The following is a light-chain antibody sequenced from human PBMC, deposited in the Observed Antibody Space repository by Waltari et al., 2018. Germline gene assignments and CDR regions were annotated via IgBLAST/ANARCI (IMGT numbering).Light chain of an antibody. V-gene: IGLV2-8*01. CDR2: EVT. Sequence: QSALTQPPSASGSPGQSVTISCPGISSDVGGYTYVSWYQQHPDKAPKLMIYEVTRRPSGVPDRFSGSKSGNTASLTVSGLQADDEADYYCISYAGSDNLVFGGGTKLTVL. CDR3: ISYAGSDNLV. J-gene: IGLJ2*01. CDR1: SSDVGGYTY.